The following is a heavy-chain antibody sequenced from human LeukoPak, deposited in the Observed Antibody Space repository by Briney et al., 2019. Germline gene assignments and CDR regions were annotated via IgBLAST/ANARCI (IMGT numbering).Heavy chain of an antibody. Sequence: ASVKVSCKASGYTFTGYYMHWVRQAPGQGLEWMGWINPNSGGTNYAQKFQGRVTMTRDTSISTAYMELSRLRSDDTAVYYCARGLDYSNYVYYYYYMDVWGKGTTVTVSS. CDR1: GYTFTGYY. V-gene: IGHV1-2*02. J-gene: IGHJ6*03. CDR3: ARGLDYSNYVYYYYYMDV. D-gene: IGHD4-11*01. CDR2: INPNSGGT.